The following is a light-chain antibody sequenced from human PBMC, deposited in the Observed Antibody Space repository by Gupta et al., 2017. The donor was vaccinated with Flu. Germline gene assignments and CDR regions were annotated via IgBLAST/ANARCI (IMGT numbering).Light chain of an antibody. V-gene: IGKV3D-15*01. J-gene: IGKJ2*01. Sequence: DIAMTQSPGTLSVYPGERATLSCRASRSIQNKLAWYQQKPGQAPRLLIYDVSTRVTGIPARFSGSGYGTDFTLTISSRQSEDFAVYYCQHYDNWLTYSFGQGTKLEIK. CDR3: QHYDNWLTYS. CDR1: RSIQNK. CDR2: DVS.